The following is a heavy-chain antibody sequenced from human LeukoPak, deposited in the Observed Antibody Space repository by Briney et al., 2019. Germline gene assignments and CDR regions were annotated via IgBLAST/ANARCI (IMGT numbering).Heavy chain of an antibody. Sequence: SETLSLTCAVSGYSISSGYYWGWIRQPPGKGLEWIGSIYHSGSTYYNPSLKSRVTISVDTSKNQFSLKLSSVTAADTAVYYCARDGGYYRFDPWGQGTLVTVSP. V-gene: IGHV4-38-2*02. CDR2: IYHSGST. D-gene: IGHD2-15*01. CDR3: ARDGGYYRFDP. J-gene: IGHJ5*02. CDR1: GYSISSGYY.